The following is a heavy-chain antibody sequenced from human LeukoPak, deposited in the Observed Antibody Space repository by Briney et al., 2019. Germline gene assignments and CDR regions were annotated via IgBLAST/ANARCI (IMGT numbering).Heavy chain of an antibody. V-gene: IGHV3-74*01. D-gene: IGHD3-3*01. CDR1: GFTFNNYW. CDR2: VDSDGSST. J-gene: IGHJ3*01. Sequence: PGGSLRLSCAASGFTFNNYWMHWVRQAPGKGLVWASRVDSDGSSTTYADSVKGRFTISRDNAKNTLYLQMNSLRAEDTAVYYCARGITIFGVVNDAFDVWGQGAVVTVSS. CDR3: ARGITIFGVVNDAFDV.